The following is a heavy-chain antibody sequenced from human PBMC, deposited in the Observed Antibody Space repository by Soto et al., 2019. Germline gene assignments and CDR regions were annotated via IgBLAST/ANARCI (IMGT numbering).Heavy chain of an antibody. D-gene: IGHD1-26*01. J-gene: IGHJ6*02. Sequence: EVQLLESGGGLVQPGGSLRLSCAASGFTFSSYAMSWVRQAPGKGLEWVSTISGSGGNAYYADSVKGRFTISRDNSKNTLRLKMNSLRADDTAVYYWAEDGASGSYPPYYYGMDVWGQGTTVTVSS. V-gene: IGHV3-23*01. CDR2: ISGSGGNA. CDR1: GFTFSSYA. CDR3: AEDGASGSYPPYYYGMDV.